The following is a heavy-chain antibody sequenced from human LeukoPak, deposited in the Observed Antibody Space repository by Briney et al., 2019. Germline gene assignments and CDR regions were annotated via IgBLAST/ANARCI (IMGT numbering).Heavy chain of an antibody. V-gene: IGHV3-30-3*01. D-gene: IGHD3-10*01. CDR3: ARDNYGFDY. CDR1: GFTLSSYA. J-gene: IGHJ4*02. CDR2: TSYDEDSNK. Sequence: GRSLRLSCAASGFTLSSYAMHWVRQAPGKGLEWVAVTSYDEDSNKYYVDSVKGRFTISRDNSKNTLYLQMNSLRTEDTAVYYCARDNYGFDYWGQGTLVTVSS.